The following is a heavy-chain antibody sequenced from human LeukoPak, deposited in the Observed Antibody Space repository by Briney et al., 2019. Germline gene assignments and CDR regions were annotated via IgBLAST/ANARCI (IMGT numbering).Heavy chain of an antibody. J-gene: IGHJ4*02. CDR3: ARERPGGDIDY. CDR1: GGSISSGDYS. V-gene: IGHV4-30-2*01. Sequence: SETLSLTCAVSGGSISSGDYSWSWIRQPPGKGLEWIGYIYHSGSTYYNPSLKSRVTISVDRSKNQFSLKLSSVTAADTAVYYCARERPGGDIDYWGQGTLVTVSS. CDR2: IYHSGST. D-gene: IGHD2-21*02.